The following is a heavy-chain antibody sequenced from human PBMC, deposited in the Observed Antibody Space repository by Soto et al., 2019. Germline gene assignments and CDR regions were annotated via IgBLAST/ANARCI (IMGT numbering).Heavy chain of an antibody. CDR2: ISGSGSGT. D-gene: IGHD2-2*01. J-gene: IGHJ5*01. V-gene: IGHV3-23*01. Sequence: HPGGSLRLSCVASGFNFNFSAMSWVRRAPGKGLEWVSAISGSGSGTFYSDSVKGRFTISRDNPKNTLFLEMKSLRPEDAAVYYCAKDRIQDCTSSSCYRGGDSWGHGTLVTVSS. CDR3: AKDRIQDCTSSSCYRGGDS. CDR1: GFNFNFSA.